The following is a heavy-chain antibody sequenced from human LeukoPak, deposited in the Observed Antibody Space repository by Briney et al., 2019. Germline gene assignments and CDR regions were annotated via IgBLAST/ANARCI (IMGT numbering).Heavy chain of an antibody. CDR3: AVDRWGLQPGDVGAFDI. D-gene: IGHD3-16*01. J-gene: IGHJ3*02. CDR1: GYSFTSYW. CDR2: IYPGDSDT. Sequence: GESLKISCKGSGYSFTSYWIGWVRQMPGKGLEWMGIIYPGDSDTRYSPSFQGQVTISADKSISTAYLQWSSLKASDTAMYYCAVDRWGLQPGDVGAFDIWGQGTMVTVSS. V-gene: IGHV5-51*01.